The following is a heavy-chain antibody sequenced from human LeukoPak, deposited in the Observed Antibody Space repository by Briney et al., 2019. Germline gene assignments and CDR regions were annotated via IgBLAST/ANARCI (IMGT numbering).Heavy chain of an antibody. V-gene: IGHV4-34*01. CDR2: INHSGST. D-gene: IGHD1-26*01. CDR3: ARATRGDGSYARY. CDR1: GGSFSGYY. J-gene: IGHJ4*02. Sequence: SETLSLTCAVYGGSFSGYYWSWIRQPPGKGLEWIGEINHSGSTNYNPSLKSRVTISVDTSKNQFSLKLSSVTAADTAVYYCARATRGDGSYARYWGQGTLVTVSS.